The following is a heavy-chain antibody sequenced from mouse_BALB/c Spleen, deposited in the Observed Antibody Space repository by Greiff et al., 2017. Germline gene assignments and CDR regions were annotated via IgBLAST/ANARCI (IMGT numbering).Heavy chain of an antibody. Sequence: VKLVESGAELVRPGTSVKISCKASGYTFTNYWLGWVKQRPGHGLEWIGDIYPGGGYTNYNEKFKGKATLTADTSSSTAYMQLSSLTSEDSAVYFCARSGNYEAWFAYWGQGTLVTVSA. V-gene: IGHV1-63*02. CDR3: ARSGNYEAWFAY. J-gene: IGHJ3*01. CDR1: GYTFTNYW. D-gene: IGHD2-1*01. CDR2: IYPGGGYT.